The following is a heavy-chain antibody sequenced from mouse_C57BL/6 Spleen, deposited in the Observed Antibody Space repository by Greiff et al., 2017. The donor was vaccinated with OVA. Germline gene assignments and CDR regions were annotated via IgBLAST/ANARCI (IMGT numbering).Heavy chain of an antibody. CDR2: FHPSDSDT. J-gene: IGHJ4*01. CDR3: ARGITTRDY. V-gene: IGHV1-74*01. Sequence: QVQLQQPGAELVKPGASVKVSCKASGYTFTSYWMHWLKRRPGQGLEWIGRFHPSDSDTNYNQKLKGKATLTVDKSSSTAYMQLSSLTSEDSAVYYCARGITTRDYWGQGTSVTVSS. CDR1: GYTFTSYW. D-gene: IGHD1-1*01.